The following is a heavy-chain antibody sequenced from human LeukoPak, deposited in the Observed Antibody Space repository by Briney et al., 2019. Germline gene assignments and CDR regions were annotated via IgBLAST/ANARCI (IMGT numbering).Heavy chain of an antibody. D-gene: IGHD5-18*01. CDR3: AVLRGYSYGPTR. V-gene: IGHV3-21*01. CDR1: GFTFSSYS. J-gene: IGHJ4*02. Sequence: GGSLRLSCAASGFTFSSYSMNWVRQAPGKGLEWVSSISSSSSFIYYADSVKGRFTISRDNAKNSLYLQMNSLRAEDTAVYYCAVLRGYSYGPTRWGQGTLVTVSS. CDR2: ISSSSSFI.